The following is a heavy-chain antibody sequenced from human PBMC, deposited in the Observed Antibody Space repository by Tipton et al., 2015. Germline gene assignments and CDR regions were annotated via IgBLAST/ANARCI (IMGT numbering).Heavy chain of an antibody. CDR1: GGSITTGDYY. Sequence: LRLSCTVSGGSITTGDYYWSWIRQRPGKGLEWIGYIFYSGTTYSNPSLRNRLTISVDTSKNQFSLNLSSVTAADTAVYYCARMYYHFWSGYQSYFDYWGQGALVTVSS. J-gene: IGHJ4*02. CDR3: ARMYYHFWSGYQSYFDY. D-gene: IGHD3-3*01. V-gene: IGHV4-30-4*01. CDR2: IFYSGTT.